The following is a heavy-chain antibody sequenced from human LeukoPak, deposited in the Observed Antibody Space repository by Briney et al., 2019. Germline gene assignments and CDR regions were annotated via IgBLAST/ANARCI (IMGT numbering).Heavy chain of an antibody. CDR3: AKDYYGSGSPTNYIDY. V-gene: IGHV3-30*18. CDR2: TSYDGSNK. D-gene: IGHD3-10*01. CDR1: GFTFDDYD. J-gene: IGHJ4*02. Sequence: GGSLRLSCAASGFTFDDYDMSWVRQAPGKGLEWVAVTSYDGSNKYYADSVKGRFTISRDNSKNTLYLRMNSLRAEDTAVYYCAKDYYGSGSPTNYIDYWGQGTLVTVSS.